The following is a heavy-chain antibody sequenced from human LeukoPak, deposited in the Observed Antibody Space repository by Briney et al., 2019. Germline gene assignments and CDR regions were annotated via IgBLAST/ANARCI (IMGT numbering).Heavy chain of an antibody. J-gene: IGHJ4*02. D-gene: IGHD3-22*01. CDR3: ARPVGNGYYYD. V-gene: IGHV3-7*04. CDR1: GFTFSSYF. Sequence: GGSLRLSCVASGFTFSSYFMSWVRQAPGKGLEWVANINQDGSEKYYVDSVEGRFAISRDNAKNSLYLQMNSLRAEDTAVYYCARPVGNGYYYDWGQGTLVTVSS. CDR2: INQDGSEK.